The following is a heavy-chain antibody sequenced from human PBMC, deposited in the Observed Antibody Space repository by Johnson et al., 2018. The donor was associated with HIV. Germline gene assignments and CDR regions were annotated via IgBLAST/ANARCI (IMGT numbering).Heavy chain of an antibody. Sequence: VQLVESGGGVVQPGGSLRLSCAASGFTFDDYGMTWVRQPPGKGLEWVSGINWNGGSTGYADSVKGRFTNSRDNAKNSLYLQMNSLRAEDTALYYCARGAPWSGSDAFDIWGQGTMVTVSS. CDR2: INWNGGST. CDR1: GFTFDDYG. D-gene: IGHD3-3*01. J-gene: IGHJ3*02. CDR3: ARGAPWSGSDAFDI. V-gene: IGHV3-20*04.